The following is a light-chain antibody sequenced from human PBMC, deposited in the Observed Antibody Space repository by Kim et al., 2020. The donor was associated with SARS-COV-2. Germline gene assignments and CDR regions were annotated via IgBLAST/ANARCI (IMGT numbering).Light chain of an antibody. CDR2: SND. V-gene: IGLV1-44*01. CDR3: AAWDDSLNGSV. J-gene: IGLJ3*02. Sequence: GQRVTVACSGGRSNIGSNVLNWYQQRPGTAPKLLIYSNDYRHSGVPDRFSGSKSGTSASLDISGLQSEDEADYYCAAWDDSLNGSVFGGGTQLTVL. CDR1: RSNIGSNV.